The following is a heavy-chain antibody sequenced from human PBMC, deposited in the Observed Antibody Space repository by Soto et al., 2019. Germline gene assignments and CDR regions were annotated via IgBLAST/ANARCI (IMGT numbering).Heavy chain of an antibody. Sequence: PSEILSLSSAVYGGSLSDDYWCWIHEPTGKGRVLIGEINHSGSTNYNPSLKSRVTISVDTSKNQFSLKLSAVTAADTAVYYCARGVTYSSSSDYDYYYGMDVWGQGTTVT. CDR2: INHSGST. CDR3: ARGVTYSSSSDYDYYYGMDV. D-gene: IGHD6-6*01. J-gene: IGHJ6*02. CDR1: GGSLSDDY. V-gene: IGHV4-34*01.